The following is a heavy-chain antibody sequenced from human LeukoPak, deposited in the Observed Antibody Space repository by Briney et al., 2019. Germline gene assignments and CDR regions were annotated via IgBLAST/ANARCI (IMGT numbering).Heavy chain of an antibody. Sequence: ASVKVSCKTSGYSFTSQDMHWVRQAPGQRLEWVGCISPDNGSAQYSQEFQGRVTITRDTSARTAYMELSSLRSEDMAVYYCTLYNFWGQGTLVTVSS. D-gene: IGHD2-2*02. CDR2: ISPDNGSA. CDR3: TLYNF. CDR1: GYSFTSQD. V-gene: IGHV1-3*03. J-gene: IGHJ4*02.